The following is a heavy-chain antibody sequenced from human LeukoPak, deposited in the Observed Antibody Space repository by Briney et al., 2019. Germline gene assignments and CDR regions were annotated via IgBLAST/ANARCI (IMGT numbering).Heavy chain of an antibody. J-gene: IGHJ6*02. CDR3: ARGGGYYGSGSYSGYYHYYGMDV. CDR1: GGSISSGGYS. Sequence: SETLSLTCTVSGGSISSGGYSWSWIRQPPGKGLEWIGYIYHSGSTYYNPSLKSRVTISVDRSKNQFSLKLSSVTAADTAVYYCARGGGYYGSGSYSGYYHYYGMDVWGQGTTVTVSS. CDR2: IYHSGST. V-gene: IGHV4-30-2*01. D-gene: IGHD3-10*01.